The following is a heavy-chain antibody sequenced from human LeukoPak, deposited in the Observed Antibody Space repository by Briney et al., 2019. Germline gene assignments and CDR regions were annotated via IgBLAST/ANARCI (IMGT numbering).Heavy chain of an antibody. CDR3: ARDSRCWLNDNWFDP. J-gene: IGHJ5*02. Sequence: ASVKVSCKASVYTFTGYCMHWVRQAPGQGLEWMGWINPNSGGTNYAQKFQGRVTMPRDTSISTAYMELSRLRSADTAVSYCARDSRCWLNDNWFDPWGQGTLVTVSS. CDR2: INPNSGGT. D-gene: IGHD6-13*01. V-gene: IGHV1-2*02. CDR1: VYTFTGYC.